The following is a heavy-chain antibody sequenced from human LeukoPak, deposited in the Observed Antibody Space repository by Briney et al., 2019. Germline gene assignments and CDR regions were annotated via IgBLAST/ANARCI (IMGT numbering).Heavy chain of an antibody. Sequence: SETLSLTCTVSGGSISSGSYYWSWIRQPAGKGLEWIGRIYTSGSTNYKPSLKSRVTISVDTSKNQFSLKLNSVTAADTAVYYCARGGYYGSGNDFRFDPWGQGTLVTVSS. CDR1: GGSISSGSYY. D-gene: IGHD3-10*01. CDR3: ARGGYYGSGNDFRFDP. CDR2: IYTSGST. V-gene: IGHV4-61*02. J-gene: IGHJ5*02.